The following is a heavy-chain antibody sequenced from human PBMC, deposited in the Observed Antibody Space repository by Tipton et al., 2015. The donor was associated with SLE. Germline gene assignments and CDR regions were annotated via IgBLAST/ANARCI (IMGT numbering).Heavy chain of an antibody. V-gene: IGHV4-34*01. CDR1: GGSFSGYY. CDR3: ARLGRGDFWSGYYYNWFDP. CDR2: INHSGST. D-gene: IGHD3-3*01. Sequence: TLSLTCAVYGGSFSGYYWSWIRQPPGKGLEWIGEINHSGSTNYNPSLKSRVTISVDTSKNQFSLKLSSVTAADTAVYYCARLGRGDFWSGYYYNWFDPWGQGTLVTVSS. J-gene: IGHJ5*02.